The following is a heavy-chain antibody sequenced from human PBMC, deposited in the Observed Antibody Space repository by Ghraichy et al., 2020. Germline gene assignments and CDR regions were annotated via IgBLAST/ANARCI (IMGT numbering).Heavy chain of an antibody. Sequence: GSLRLSCAVSGYSISSGYYWGWIRQPPGKGLEWIGSIYHSGSTYYNPSLKSRVTISVDTSKNQFSLKLSSVTAADTAVYYCARRGAIAADAFDIWGQGTMVTVSS. CDR1: GYSISSGYY. CDR2: IYHSGST. J-gene: IGHJ3*02. D-gene: IGHD6-13*01. CDR3: ARRGAIAADAFDI. V-gene: IGHV4-38-2*01.